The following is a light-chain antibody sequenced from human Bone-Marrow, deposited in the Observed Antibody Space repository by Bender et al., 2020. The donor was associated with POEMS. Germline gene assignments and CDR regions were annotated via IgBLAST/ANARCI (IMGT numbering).Light chain of an antibody. CDR2: DVS. CDR3: SSYRSSNTVV. V-gene: IGLV2-14*03. Sequence: QSALTQPASVSGSPGQSITISCAGSSSDVGDYDFVSWYQHHPGKAPKLVIYDVSNRPSGISNRFSRSKSGNTASLTISGLQAEDEADYYCSSYRSSNTVVFGGGTKLTVL. J-gene: IGLJ2*01. CDR1: SSDVGDYDF.